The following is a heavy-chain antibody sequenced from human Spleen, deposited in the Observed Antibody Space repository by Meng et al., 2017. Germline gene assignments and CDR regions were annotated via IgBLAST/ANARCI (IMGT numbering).Heavy chain of an antibody. D-gene: IGHD6-6*01. CDR3: ARAEQFVFHS. CDR1: GYTFTSSG. CDR2: INTGNGNT. J-gene: IGHJ5*01. Sequence: ASVKVSCKASGYTFTSSGIHWVRQAPGQSLEWMGWINTGNGNTKYSQKFQGRVTITRDTSASTAYMELSSLRSEDTAVYYCARAEQFVFHSWGQGTLVTVSS. V-gene: IGHV1-3*04.